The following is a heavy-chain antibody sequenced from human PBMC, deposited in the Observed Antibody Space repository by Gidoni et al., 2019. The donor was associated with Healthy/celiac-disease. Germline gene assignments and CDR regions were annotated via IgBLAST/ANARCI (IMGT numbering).Heavy chain of an antibody. J-gene: IGHJ4*02. CDR3: ARDHPGARSTPFDF. D-gene: IGHD7-27*01. CDR2: SGYDGSNT. Sequence: QGQLVETGGVVVEAGGVRRRPCAACVFPVSSYGMQWVRQDPGKGLVWVAVSGYDGSNTFYADSVKGRFTISRDNSKNTLYLQMNSLRAEDTAVYYCARDHPGARSTPFDFWGQGTLVTVSS. V-gene: IGHV3-33*01. CDR1: VFPVSSYG.